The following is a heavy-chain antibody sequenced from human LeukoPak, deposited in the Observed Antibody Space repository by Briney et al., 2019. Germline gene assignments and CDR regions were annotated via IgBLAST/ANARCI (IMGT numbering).Heavy chain of an antibody. D-gene: IGHD6-19*01. CDR1: GYSISSGYY. CDR2: IYHSGST. J-gene: IGHJ4*02. CDR3: ARAPYSSGWPFDY. Sequence: SETLSHTCAVSGYSISSGYYWGWIRQPPGKGLEWIGSIYHSGSTYYNPSLKSRVTISVDTSKNQFSLKLSSVTAADTAVYYCARAPYSSGWPFDYWGQGTLVTVSS. V-gene: IGHV4-38-2*01.